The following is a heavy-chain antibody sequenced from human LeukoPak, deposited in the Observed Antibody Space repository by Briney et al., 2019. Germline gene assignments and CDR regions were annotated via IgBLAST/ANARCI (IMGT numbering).Heavy chain of an antibody. CDR1: GFTFSTYS. Sequence: GGSLRLSCAASGFTFSTYSLNWVRQAPGKGLEWVSSISGTSTYIYYGDSVKGRFTISRDNAKNSLYLQMNSLRAEDTGVYCCARVPGDVWGKGTTVTVSS. CDR3: ARVPGDV. V-gene: IGHV3-21*01. CDR2: ISGTSTYI. J-gene: IGHJ6*04.